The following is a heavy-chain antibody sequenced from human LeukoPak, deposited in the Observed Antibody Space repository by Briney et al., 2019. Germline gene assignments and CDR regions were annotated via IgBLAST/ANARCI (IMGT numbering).Heavy chain of an antibody. Sequence: GGSLRLSCAASGFTFSSYGMHWVRQAPGKGLEWVAFIRYDGSNKYYADSVKGRFTISRDNAKNSLYLQMNSLRAEDTAVYYCAREEYYYYYYMDVWGKGTTVTISS. CDR1: GFTFSSYG. J-gene: IGHJ6*03. CDR2: IRYDGSNK. CDR3: AREEYYYYYYMDV. V-gene: IGHV3-30*02.